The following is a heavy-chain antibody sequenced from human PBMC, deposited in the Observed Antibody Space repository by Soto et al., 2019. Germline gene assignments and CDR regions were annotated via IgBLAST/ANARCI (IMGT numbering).Heavy chain of an antibody. V-gene: IGHV3-23*01. J-gene: IGHJ6*02. CDR2: ISGSGGST. CDR3: ATLPWNRHVSGYYYGMDV. CDR1: GFTFSSYA. D-gene: IGHD1-1*01. Sequence: GGSLRLSCAASGFTFSSYAMSWVRQAPGKGLEWVSAISGSGGSTYYADSVKGRFTISRDNSKNTLYLQMNSLRAEDTAVYYCATLPWNRHVSGYYYGMDVWGQGTTVTVSS.